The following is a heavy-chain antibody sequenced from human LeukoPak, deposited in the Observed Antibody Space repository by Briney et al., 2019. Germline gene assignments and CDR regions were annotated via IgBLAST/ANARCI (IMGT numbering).Heavy chain of an antibody. CDR1: GFTFDDYA. CDR2: ISWNSGSI. D-gene: IGHD6-13*01. J-gene: IGHJ6*02. Sequence: GGSLRLSCAASGFTFDDYAMHWVRQAPGKGLEWVSGISWNSGSIGYADSVKGRFTISRDNAKNSLYLQMNSLRAEDTALYYCAKDMKAAGLDYGMDVWGQGTTVTVSS. V-gene: IGHV3-9*01. CDR3: AKDMKAAGLDYGMDV.